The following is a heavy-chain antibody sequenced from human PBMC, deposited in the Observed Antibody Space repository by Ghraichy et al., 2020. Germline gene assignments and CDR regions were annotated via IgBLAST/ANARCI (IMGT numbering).Heavy chain of an antibody. J-gene: IGHJ4*02. CDR1: GFTFSSYG. Sequence: GGSLRLSCAASGFTFSSYGMHWVRQAPGKGLEWVAVISYDGSKKYYADSVKGRFTISRDNSKNTLYLQMNSLRAEDTAVYYCAKGQMRYSSSWGSFDYWGQGTLVTVSS. CDR3: AKGQMRYSSSWGSFDY. D-gene: IGHD6-13*01. V-gene: IGHV3-30*18. CDR2: ISYDGSKK.